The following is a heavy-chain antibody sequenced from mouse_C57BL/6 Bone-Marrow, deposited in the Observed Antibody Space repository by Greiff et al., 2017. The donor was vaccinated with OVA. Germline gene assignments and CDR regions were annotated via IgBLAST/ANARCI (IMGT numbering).Heavy chain of an antibody. V-gene: IGHV1-64*01. CDR3: ATLRRGFDY. CDR2: IHPNSGST. D-gene: IGHD2-12*01. J-gene: IGHJ2*01. CDR1: GYTFTSYW. Sequence: QVQLKQSGAELVKPGASVKLSCKASGYTFTSYWMHWVKQRPGQGLEWIGMIHPNSGSTNYNEKFKSKATLTVDKSSSTAYMQLSSLTSEDSAVYYCATLRRGFDYWGQGTTLTVSS.